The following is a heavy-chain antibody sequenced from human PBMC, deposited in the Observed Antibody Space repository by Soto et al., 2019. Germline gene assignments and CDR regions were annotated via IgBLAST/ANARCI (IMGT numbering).Heavy chain of an antibody. CDR3: ARPYDYSILHGMDV. V-gene: IGHV3-30-3*01. J-gene: IGHJ6*02. Sequence: QVQLVESGGGVVQPGRSLRLSCAASGFTFSSYAMHWVRQAPGKGLEWVAVISYDGSNKYYADSVKGRFTISRDNSKNTLYLQMNSLRAEDTAVYYCARPYDYSILHGMDVWGQGTTVTVSS. CDR2: ISYDGSNK. D-gene: IGHD4-4*01. CDR1: GFTFSSYA.